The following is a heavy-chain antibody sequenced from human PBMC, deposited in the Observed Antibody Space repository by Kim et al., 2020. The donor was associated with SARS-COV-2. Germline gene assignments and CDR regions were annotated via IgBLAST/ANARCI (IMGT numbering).Heavy chain of an antibody. CDR3: AREKGVWGSYRYIDY. CDR1: GGTFSSSA. Sequence: SVKVSCKASGGTFSSSAISWVRQAPGQGLEWMGGTIPTFGTANYAQKFQGRITIIADESTSTAYMELSSLRSEDTAVYYCAREKGVWGSYRYIDYWGQGTLVTVSS. D-gene: IGHD3-16*02. J-gene: IGHJ4*02. V-gene: IGHV1-69*13. CDR2: TIPTFGTA.